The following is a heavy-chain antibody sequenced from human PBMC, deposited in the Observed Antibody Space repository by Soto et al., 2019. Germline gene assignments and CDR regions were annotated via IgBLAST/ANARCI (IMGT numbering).Heavy chain of an antibody. J-gene: IGHJ4*02. V-gene: IGHV4-59*01. CDR3: ARFFAPSTTVTHLDY. CDR1: GGSISSYY. Sequence: PSETLSLTCTVSGGSISSYYWSWIRQPPGKGLEWIGYIYYSGSTNYNPSLKSRVTISVDTSKNQFSLKLSSVTAADTAVYYCARFFAPSTTVTHLDYWGQGTLVTVSS. D-gene: IGHD4-17*01. CDR2: IYYSGST.